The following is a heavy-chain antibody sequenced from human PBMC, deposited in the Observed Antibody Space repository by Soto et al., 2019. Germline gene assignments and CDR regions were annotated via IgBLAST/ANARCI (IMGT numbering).Heavy chain of an antibody. CDR3: ATAKLLLTWLFDY. J-gene: IGHJ4*02. V-gene: IGHV3-66*01. CDR1: GFTVSSNY. CDR2: IYSGGST. Sequence: PGRSLRLSCAASGFTVSSNYMSWVRQAPGKGLEWVSVIYSGGSTYYADSVKGRFTISRDDSKNTLFLQMNSLRAEDTAVYYCATAKLLLTWLFDYCGQGTLVTVSS. D-gene: IGHD1-26*01.